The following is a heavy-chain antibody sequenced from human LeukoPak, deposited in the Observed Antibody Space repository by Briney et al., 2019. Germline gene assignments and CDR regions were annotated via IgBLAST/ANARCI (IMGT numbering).Heavy chain of an antibody. D-gene: IGHD2-21*02. J-gene: IGHJ4*02. CDR1: GDSISSYY. V-gene: IGHV4-59*08. Sequence: SETLSLTCIVSGDSISSYYGNWIRQPPGQGLEWIGNVYYSGSTNYNSSLKSRVTISVDTSKNQFSLKLRSVTAADTALYYCARAYCGGDCSSGGTLIDHWGQGTLVTVSS. CDR2: VYYSGST. CDR3: ARAYCGGDCSSGGTLIDH.